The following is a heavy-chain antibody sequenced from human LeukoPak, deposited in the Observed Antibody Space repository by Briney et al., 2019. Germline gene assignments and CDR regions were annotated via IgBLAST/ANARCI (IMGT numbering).Heavy chain of an antibody. J-gene: IGHJ4*02. CDR1: GFTFNNYA. Sequence: GGSLRLSCTASGFTFNNYAMSWVRQAPGKGLEWVSASSASGDSPYYADSVKGRFTISRDNSKNTLDLQMNSLRVEDTAVYYCAKDSYDYPWSYFDYWGQGTLVTVSS. CDR3: AKDSYDYPWSYFDY. CDR2: SSASGDSP. V-gene: IGHV3-23*01. D-gene: IGHD3-16*01.